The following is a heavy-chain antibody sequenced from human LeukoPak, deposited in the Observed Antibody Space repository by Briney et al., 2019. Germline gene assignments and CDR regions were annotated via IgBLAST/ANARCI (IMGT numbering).Heavy chain of an antibody. Sequence: PSETLSLTCTVSGGSISSGGYYWSWIRQPAGKGLEWIGRIYTSGSTNYNPSLKSRVTISLDTSKNQFSLKLSSVTAADTAVYYCARRGYSGYHDYWGQGTLVTVSS. CDR1: GGSISSGGYY. D-gene: IGHD5-12*01. CDR3: ARRGYSGYHDY. J-gene: IGHJ4*02. V-gene: IGHV4-61*02. CDR2: IYTSGST.